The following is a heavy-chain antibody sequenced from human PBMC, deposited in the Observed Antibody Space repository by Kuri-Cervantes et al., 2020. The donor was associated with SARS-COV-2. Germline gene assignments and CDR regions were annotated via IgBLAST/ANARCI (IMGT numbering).Heavy chain of an antibody. Sequence: GESLKISCAASGFTFSSYGMHWVRQAPGKGLQWVAVISYDGSNKYYADSVKGRLTISRDNSKNTLYLQMNSLRTEDTAVYYCARDRRVGASRPTHFDYWGQGTLVTVSS. CDR1: GFTFSSYG. D-gene: IGHD1-26*01. J-gene: IGHJ4*02. CDR2: ISYDGSNK. V-gene: IGHV3-30*03. CDR3: ARDRRVGASRPTHFDY.